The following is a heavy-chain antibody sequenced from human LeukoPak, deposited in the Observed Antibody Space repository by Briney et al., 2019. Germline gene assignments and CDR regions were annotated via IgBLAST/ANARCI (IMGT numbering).Heavy chain of an antibody. J-gene: IGHJ1*01. V-gene: IGHV3-33*03. CDR3: ATYSSLNRREFQY. CDR2: IWYDGSDK. CDR1: GFTFSSYG. D-gene: IGHD3-22*01. Sequence: GGSLRLSCAASGFTFSSYGIHWVRQAPGKGLEWVAFIWYDGSDKYYADSVKGRFTISRDNAKNSLYLQMNSLRAEDTAVYYCATYSSLNRREFQYWGQGTLLTVSS.